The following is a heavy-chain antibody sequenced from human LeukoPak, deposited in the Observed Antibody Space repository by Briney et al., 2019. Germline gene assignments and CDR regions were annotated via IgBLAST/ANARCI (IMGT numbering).Heavy chain of an antibody. V-gene: IGHV3-23*01. Sequence: RGSLRLSYAASGFTFSSYAMSWVRQAPGKGLEWVSAISGSGGSTYYADSVKGRFTISRDNSKNTLNLQMNSLRAEDTAVYYCAKAPNSDWMGFFWYFDYWGQGTLVTVSS. CDR1: GFTFSSYA. CDR3: AKAPNSDWMGFFWYFDY. D-gene: IGHD6-19*01. J-gene: IGHJ4*02. CDR2: ISGSGGST.